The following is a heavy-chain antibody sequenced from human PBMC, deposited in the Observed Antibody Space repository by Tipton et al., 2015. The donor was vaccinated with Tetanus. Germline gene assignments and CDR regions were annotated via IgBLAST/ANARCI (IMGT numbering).Heavy chain of an antibody. CDR1: GFCFSSYA. Sequence: SLRLSCEATGFCFSSYAMSWVRQAPGKGLEWVSDIRGGGGSTYYADSVKGRFTISRDNSKNTLYLQMNSLRAEDTAVYYCAKEVTDITAAGIGAFDMWGQGTMVTVSS. D-gene: IGHD6-13*01. J-gene: IGHJ3*02. V-gene: IGHV3-23*01. CDR3: AKEVTDITAAGIGAFDM. CDR2: IRGGGGST.